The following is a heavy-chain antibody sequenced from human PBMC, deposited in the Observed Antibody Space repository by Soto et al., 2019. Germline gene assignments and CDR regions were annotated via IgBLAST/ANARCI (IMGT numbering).Heavy chain of an antibody. V-gene: IGHV1-69*01. J-gene: IGHJ3*01. CDR3: ARDLADVHLWDAFDV. Sequence: QVQLVQTGPELKKPGSSVKVSCKAPGDTFNSYGISWVRQAPGQGLEWMGGIVPMFGTTNLALKFEDRVTITADELTTTVYMEIRGLTSEDTAVYYCARDLADVHLWDAFDVWGHGTRVTVSS. CDR1: GDTFNSYG. D-gene: IGHD6-13*01. CDR2: IVPMFGTT.